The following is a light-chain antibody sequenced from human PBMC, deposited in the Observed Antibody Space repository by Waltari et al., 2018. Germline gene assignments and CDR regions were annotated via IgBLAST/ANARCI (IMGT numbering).Light chain of an antibody. CDR1: NGDVGGYHY. CDR3: SSYTNRDTHVI. V-gene: IGLV2-14*03. CDR2: DVN. J-gene: IGLJ2*01. Sequence: QSTLTQPASVSGSPGQSLTISCTGTNGDVGGYHYVSWYQQLPGKAPKLMIYDVNKWPSGFSNRFSGSKSGNTASLTISGLQAEDEADYYCSSYTNRDTHVIFVGGTKLTVL.